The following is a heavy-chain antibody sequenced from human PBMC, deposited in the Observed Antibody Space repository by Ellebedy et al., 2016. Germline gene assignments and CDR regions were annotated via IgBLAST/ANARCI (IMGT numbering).Heavy chain of an antibody. CDR3: ARGVPAEGLLGGFIDY. V-gene: IGHV4-30-4*01. Sequence: SETLSLTXTVSGGSISSGDYYWSWIRQPPGKGLEWIGYIYYSGSTYYNPSLKSRVTISVDTSKNQFSLKLSSVTAADTAVYYCARGVPAEGLLGGFIDYWGQGTLVTVSS. J-gene: IGHJ4*02. D-gene: IGHD3-3*01. CDR1: GGSISSGDYY. CDR2: IYYSGST.